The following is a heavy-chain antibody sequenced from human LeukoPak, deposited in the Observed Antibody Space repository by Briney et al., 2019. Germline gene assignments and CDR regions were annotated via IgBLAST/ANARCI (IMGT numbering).Heavy chain of an antibody. Sequence: GGPLRLSCAAFGFTFRSYGMIWVRQAPGKGLEWVSAISGSGVITYYPDSVKGRFTISRDNAKTSLYLQMNSLRAEDTAVYYCARDLSGVTGYTYGRGIDYWGQGTLVTVSS. D-gene: IGHD5-18*01. CDR2: ISGSGVIT. V-gene: IGHV3-23*01. CDR3: ARDLSGVTGYTYGRGIDY. CDR1: GFTFRSYG. J-gene: IGHJ4*02.